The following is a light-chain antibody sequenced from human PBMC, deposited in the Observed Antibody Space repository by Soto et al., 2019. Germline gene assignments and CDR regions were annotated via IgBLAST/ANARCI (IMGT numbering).Light chain of an antibody. CDR3: QQYGSSPLT. V-gene: IGKV3-20*01. CDR2: DAS. J-gene: IGKJ4*01. Sequence: EIVLTQSPSTLSLSPGQRATLSCRASQSVSTDYLVWYQQKPGQAPRLLIYDASSRATGIPDRFSGSGSGTDFTLTISKLEPEDFAVYYCQQYGSSPLTFGGGTKVEI. CDR1: QSVSTDY.